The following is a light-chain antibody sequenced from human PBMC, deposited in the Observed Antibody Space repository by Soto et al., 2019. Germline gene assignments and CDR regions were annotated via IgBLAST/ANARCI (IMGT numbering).Light chain of an antibody. J-gene: IGKJ1*01. CDR2: AAS. CDR1: QGIRNE. CDR3: LQDYNYPRA. V-gene: IGKV1-6*01. Sequence: AIQMTQSPASLSASVGDRVTITCRATQGIRNELGWYQQKPGKAPKLLIYAASSLQSGVPSRFSGSASGTDFTLTISSLQPEDFATYYCLQDYNYPRAFGQGTKVDVK.